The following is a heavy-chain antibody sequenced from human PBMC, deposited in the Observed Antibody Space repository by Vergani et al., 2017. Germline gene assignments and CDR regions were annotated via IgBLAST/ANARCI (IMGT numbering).Heavy chain of an antibody. CDR1: GYTFTGCY. V-gene: IGHV1-2*02. CDR2: INPNSGGT. J-gene: IGHJ4*02. D-gene: IGHD5-18*01. Sequence: QVQLVQSGAEVKKPGASVKVSCKASGYTFTGCYMHWVRQAPGQGLEWMGWINPNSGGTNYAQKFQGRVTMTRDTTISTAYMELSRLRSDDTAVYYCARASDTAMVKVYYFDYWGQGTLVTVSS. CDR3: ARASDTAMVKVYYFDY.